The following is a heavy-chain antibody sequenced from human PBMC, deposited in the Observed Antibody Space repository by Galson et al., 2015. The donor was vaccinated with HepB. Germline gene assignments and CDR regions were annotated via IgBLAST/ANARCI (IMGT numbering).Heavy chain of an antibody. CDR3: ARSWNWPDYYFDY. Sequence: QSGAEVKKPGESLKISCKGLGYSLTGYWIAWVRQMPGKGLEWMGVIYSGDSDTRYSTSFQGQVTISADKSINTAFLQWSSLKASDTAIYYCARSWNWPDYYFDYWGQGTLVTVSS. J-gene: IGHJ4*02. D-gene: IGHD1-7*01. CDR2: IYSGDSDT. CDR1: GYSLTGYW. V-gene: IGHV5-51*01.